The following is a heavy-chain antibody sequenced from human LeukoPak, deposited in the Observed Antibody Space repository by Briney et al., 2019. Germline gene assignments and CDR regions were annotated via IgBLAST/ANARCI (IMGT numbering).Heavy chain of an antibody. CDR3: ARDLPTYYDFWSGYSKGFYYYYMDV. CDR2: IIPIFGTA. J-gene: IGHJ6*03. CDR1: GGTFSSYA. D-gene: IGHD3-3*01. Sequence: ASVKVSCKASGGTFSSYAISWVRQAPGQGLEWMGGIIPIFGTANYAQKFQGRVTITTDESTSTAYMELSSLRSEDTAVYYCARDLPTYYDFWSGYSKGFYYYYMDVWGKGTTVTVSS. V-gene: IGHV1-69*05.